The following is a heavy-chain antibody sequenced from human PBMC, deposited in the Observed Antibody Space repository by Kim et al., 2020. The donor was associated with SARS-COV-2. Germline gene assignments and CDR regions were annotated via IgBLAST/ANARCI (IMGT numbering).Heavy chain of an antibody. CDR3: ARLLSYYYGMDV. Sequence: KYYADSGKGRFTSARDNSKNTLYLQMNSLRAEDTAVYYCARLLSYYYGMDVWGQGTTVTVSS. CDR2: K. J-gene: IGHJ6*02. V-gene: IGHV3-33*01.